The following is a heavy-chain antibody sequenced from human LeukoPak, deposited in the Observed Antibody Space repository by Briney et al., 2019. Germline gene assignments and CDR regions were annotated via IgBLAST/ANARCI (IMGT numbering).Heavy chain of an antibody. CDR1: GGSFSGYY. CDR2: INHSGST. V-gene: IGHV4-34*01. Sequence: SETLSLTCAVYGGSFSGYYWSWIRQPPGKGLEWIGEINHSGSTNYNPSLKSRVTISVDTSKNQFSLKLSSVTAADTAVCYCARGLGGSYSAGYWGQGTLVTVSS. J-gene: IGHJ4*02. D-gene: IGHD1-26*01. CDR3: ARGLGGSYSAGY.